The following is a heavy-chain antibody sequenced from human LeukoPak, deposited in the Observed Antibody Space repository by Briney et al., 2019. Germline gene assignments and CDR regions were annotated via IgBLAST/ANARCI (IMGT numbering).Heavy chain of an antibody. V-gene: IGHV4-4*07. CDR1: GYSISSGYY. Sequence: SETLSLTCAVSGYSISSGYYWSWIRQPAGEGLEGIGRIYTSGSTNYNPSLKSRVTISVDTSKNQFSLKLSSVTAADTAVYYCARDEPDYGDYVDWFDPWGQGTLVTVSS. CDR2: IYTSGST. CDR3: ARDEPDYGDYVDWFDP. D-gene: IGHD4-17*01. J-gene: IGHJ5*02.